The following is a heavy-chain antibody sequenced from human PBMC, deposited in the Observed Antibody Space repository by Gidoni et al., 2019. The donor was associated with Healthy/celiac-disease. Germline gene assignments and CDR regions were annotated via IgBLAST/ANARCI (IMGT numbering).Heavy chain of an antibody. D-gene: IGHD6-13*01. Sequence: EVQLLESGGGLVQPGGSLRLSCAASGFTFSTCAMSWVRQAPGKGLEWVSAISGSGGSTYYADSVKGRFTISRDNSKNTLYLQMNSLRAEDTAVYYCAKVTGKYSSSWYYFDYWGQGTLVTVSS. CDR2: ISGSGGST. CDR3: AKVTGKYSSSWYYFDY. J-gene: IGHJ4*02. V-gene: IGHV3-23*01. CDR1: GFTFSTCA.